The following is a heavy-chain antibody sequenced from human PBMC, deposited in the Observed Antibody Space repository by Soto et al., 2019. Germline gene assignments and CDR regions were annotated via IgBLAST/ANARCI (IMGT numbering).Heavy chain of an antibody. CDR1: GGSVSSSRYH. CDR3: ARPGYCSAGSCYRVWFDT. Sequence: XQGLRRPVTVSGGSVSSSRYHWGWIRQPPGKVLEWIGSIYYSGSTYYNPSLKSRVTISVDTSKNQFSLKLSSVTAADTAVYYCARPGYCSAGSCYRVWFDTWGQGTLVTVSS. J-gene: IGHJ5*02. CDR2: IYYSGST. D-gene: IGHD2-15*01. V-gene: IGHV4-39*01.